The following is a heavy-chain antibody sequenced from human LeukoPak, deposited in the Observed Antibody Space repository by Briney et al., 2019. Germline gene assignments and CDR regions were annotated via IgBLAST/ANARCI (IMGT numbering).Heavy chain of an antibody. Sequence: SETLSLTCTVSGDSISTYYWSWIRQPPRKGLEWIGYIYYSGSTDYNPSLKSRVTISVDTSKNQFSLKLISVTAADTAVYYCARDDSGSYHQLGVWGQGTTVTVSS. J-gene: IGHJ6*02. D-gene: IGHD1-26*01. V-gene: IGHV4-59*01. CDR2: IYYSGST. CDR3: ARDDSGSYHQLGV. CDR1: GDSISTYY.